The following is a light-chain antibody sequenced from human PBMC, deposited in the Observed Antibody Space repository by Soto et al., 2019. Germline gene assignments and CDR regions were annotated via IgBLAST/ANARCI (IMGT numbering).Light chain of an antibody. Sequence: EIVLTQSAGTVSLSPGERATLYCRASQTFSSIDLAWYQQKPGQAPRLLIYGASSRATGIPDRFSGSGCGTDFTLTITRLRPEDFAVYYCHQYATWTFGQGTKV. CDR3: HQYATWT. CDR1: QTFSSID. V-gene: IGKV3-20*01. CDR2: GAS. J-gene: IGKJ1*01.